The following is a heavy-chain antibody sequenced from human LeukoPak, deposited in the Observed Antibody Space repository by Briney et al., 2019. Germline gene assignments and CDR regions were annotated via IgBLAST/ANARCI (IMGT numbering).Heavy chain of an antibody. CDR2: MYYSGST. J-gene: IGHJ5*02. CDR3: ARPYYYDSRIDP. D-gene: IGHD3-22*01. CDR1: GGSISSGDYY. Sequence: SQTLSLTCTVSGGSISSGDYYWSWIRPPPGKGLEWSAYMYYSGSTYYNPSLKSRVTMSADTSKNQLSLKLSSVTAADTAVYYCARPYYYDSRIDPWGQGILVTVSS. V-gene: IGHV4-30-4*01.